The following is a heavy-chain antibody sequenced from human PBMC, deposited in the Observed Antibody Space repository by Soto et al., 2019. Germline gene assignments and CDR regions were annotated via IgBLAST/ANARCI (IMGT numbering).Heavy chain of an antibody. V-gene: IGHV1-69*08. CDR3: ARSLLGDEYDGDGLDN. J-gene: IGHJ4*02. CDR2: IIPIFDTI. Sequence: QVQLVQSGTEVKKPGSSVTVSCKASGGPYSKYSISWVRQAPGQGLEWVARIIPIFDTINYAQKVQGRATITADKSTSSVDINMSSLRSEDTAVYYCARSLLGDEYDGDGLDNLGQGTLVTVSS. CDR1: GGPYSKYS. D-gene: IGHD2-21*02.